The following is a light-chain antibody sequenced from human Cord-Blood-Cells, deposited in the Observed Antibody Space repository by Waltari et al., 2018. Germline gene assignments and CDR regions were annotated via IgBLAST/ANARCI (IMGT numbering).Light chain of an antibody. CDR2: EGS. V-gene: IGLV2-23*01. CDR1: SSDVWSYNL. J-gene: IGLJ3*02. CDR3: CSYAGSSTNWV. Sequence: QSALTQPASVSGSPGQSITISCTGTSSDVWSYNLVSWYQQHPGKAPKLMIYEGSKRPSGVSNRFSGSKSGNMASLTISGLQAEDEADYYCCSYAGSSTNWVFGGGTKLTVL.